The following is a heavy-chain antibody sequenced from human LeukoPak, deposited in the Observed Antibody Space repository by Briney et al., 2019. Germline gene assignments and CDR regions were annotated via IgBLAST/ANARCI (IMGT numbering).Heavy chain of an antibody. J-gene: IGHJ6*02. Sequence: SSETLSLTCAVYGGSFSGYYWSWIRQPPGKGLEWIGEINHSGSTNYNPSLKSRVTISVDTSKNQFSLKLSSVTAADTAVYYCASLVVPVEKKYYYYGMDVWGQGTTVTVSS. D-gene: IGHD2-2*01. V-gene: IGHV4-34*01. CDR1: GGSFSGYY. CDR3: ASLVVPVEKKYYYYGMDV. CDR2: INHSGST.